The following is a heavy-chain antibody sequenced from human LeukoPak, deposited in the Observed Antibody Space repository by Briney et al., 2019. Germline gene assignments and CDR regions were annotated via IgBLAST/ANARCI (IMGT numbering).Heavy chain of an antibody. CDR1: GFTFSSYS. J-gene: IGHJ4*02. CDR2: ISTRSSYI. D-gene: IGHD3-16*01. CDR3: AGDQGGNRWTY. V-gene: IGHV3-21*01. Sequence: TTGGSLRLSCAASGFTFSSYSMNWVRQAPGKGLEWVSSISTRSSYIYYVDSVRGRFTISRDNAKKSLYLQMNSLRVEDSAVYYCAGDQGGNRWTYWGQGTLVTVSS.